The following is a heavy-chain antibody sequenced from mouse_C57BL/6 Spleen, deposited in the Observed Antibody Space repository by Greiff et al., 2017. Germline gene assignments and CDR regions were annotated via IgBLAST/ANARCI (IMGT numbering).Heavy chain of an antibody. Sequence: EVQLQQSGPELVKPGASVKISCKASGYTFTDYYMNWVKQSHGKSLEWIGDINPNNGGTSYNQKFKGKATLTEDKSSSTAYMELRSLTSEDSAVYYCARVGYYPYFDYWGQGTTLTVSS. CDR3: ARVGYYPYFDY. CDR2: INPNNGGT. CDR1: GYTFTDYY. J-gene: IGHJ2*01. V-gene: IGHV1-26*01. D-gene: IGHD2-3*01.